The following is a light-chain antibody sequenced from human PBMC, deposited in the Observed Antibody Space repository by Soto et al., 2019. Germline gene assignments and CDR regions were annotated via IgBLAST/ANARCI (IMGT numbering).Light chain of an antibody. J-gene: IGKJ1*01. CDR2: GAS. CDR1: QSVPGSS. Sequence: EIVLTQSPGTLSLSPGEIATLSCRASQSVPGSSLAWYQQRPGQAPRLLIYGASNRVTGIPDRFSGSGSGTDFTLTISRLEPEDFAVYYCQQYGGSPGTFGQGTKVEIK. V-gene: IGKV3-20*01. CDR3: QQYGGSPGT.